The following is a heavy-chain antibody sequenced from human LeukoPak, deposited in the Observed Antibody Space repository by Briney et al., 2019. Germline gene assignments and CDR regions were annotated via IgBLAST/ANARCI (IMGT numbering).Heavy chain of an antibody. Sequence: ASVKVSCKASGYTFTSYYMHWVRQAPGQGLEWMGVINPSGGSTSYAQKFQGRVTMTRDTSTSTVYMEVSSLRSEDTAVYYCASCRHMPPAMDVWGQGTTVTVSS. CDR1: GYTFTSYY. V-gene: IGHV1-46*01. D-gene: IGHD2-2*01. CDR3: ASCRHMPPAMDV. J-gene: IGHJ6*02. CDR2: INPSGGST.